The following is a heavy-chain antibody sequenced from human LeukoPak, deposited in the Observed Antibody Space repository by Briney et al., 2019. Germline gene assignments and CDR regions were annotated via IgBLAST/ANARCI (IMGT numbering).Heavy chain of an antibody. CDR1: GFTFSSHT. CDR2: ISSSSDYI. V-gene: IGHV3-21*04. D-gene: IGHD5-18*01. J-gene: IGHJ3*02. Sequence: GGSLRLSCAASGFTFSSHTINWVRQAPGKGLEWVSSISSSSDYIHYADSVKGRFTISRDNSKNTLYLQMNSLRAEDTAVYYCNTAMVKNAFDIWGQGTMVTVSS. CDR3: NTAMVKNAFDI.